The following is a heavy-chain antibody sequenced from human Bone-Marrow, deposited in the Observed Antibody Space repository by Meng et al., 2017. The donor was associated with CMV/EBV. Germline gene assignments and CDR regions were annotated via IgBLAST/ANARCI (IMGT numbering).Heavy chain of an antibody. CDR1: GFIFGDYV. V-gene: IGHV3-49*04. J-gene: IGHJ6*02. CDR3: TREPTSASGWNAYNYYGMDV. Sequence: GESLKISCTASGFIFGDYVMSWVRQAPGKGLEWVGLIRSRPYGGTTEYAASVKGRFTISRDDFKSSAYLEVNSLRTEDTAVYYCTREPTSASGWNAYNYYGMDVWGQGTTVTVSS. CDR2: IRSRPYGGTT. D-gene: IGHD1-1*01.